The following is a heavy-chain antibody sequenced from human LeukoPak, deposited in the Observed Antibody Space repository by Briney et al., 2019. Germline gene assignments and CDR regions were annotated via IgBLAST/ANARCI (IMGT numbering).Heavy chain of an antibody. V-gene: IGHV1-2*02. J-gene: IGHJ4*02. Sequence: ASVKVSCKASGYTVTGHYLHWVRRAPGQGLEWMGWINPNSGVTNYAQKFQGRVTMTRDTSLNTAYMELHSLTSDDTAMYYCAKDAYSGFSSSYNMDSWGQGTLVTVSS. D-gene: IGHD5-18*01. CDR3: AKDAYSGFSSSYNMDS. CDR1: GYTVTGHY. CDR2: INPNSGVT.